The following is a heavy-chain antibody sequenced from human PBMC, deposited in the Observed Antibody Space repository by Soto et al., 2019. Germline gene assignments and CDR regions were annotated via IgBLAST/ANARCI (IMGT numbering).Heavy chain of an antibody. V-gene: IGHV1-46*03. D-gene: IGHD6-19*01. Sequence: QVQLVQSGAEVKKPGASVKVSCKASGYTFTSYYMHWVRQAPGQGLERMGIINPSGGSTSYARNFQGRFTMTRDTSTGTVYMELSSLRSEDTAVYYCARGRGSGWPRGDAFYIWGQGTMVTVSS. CDR2: INPSGGST. J-gene: IGHJ3*02. CDR3: ARGRGSGWPRGDAFYI. CDR1: GYTFTSYY.